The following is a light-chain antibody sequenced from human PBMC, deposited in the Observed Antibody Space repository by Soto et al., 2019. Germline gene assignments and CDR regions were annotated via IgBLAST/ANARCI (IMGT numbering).Light chain of an antibody. CDR3: QQYYSTPQA. J-gene: IGKJ3*01. CDR2: WAS. Sequence: DIVMTQSPDSLAVSLGERATINCKSSQSVLYSSNNKNYLAWYQQKPGQPPKLLIYWASTRESGVPDRFSGNGSGTDFTLTISSLQAEDVAVYYCQQYYSTPQAFGPGTKVDIK. V-gene: IGKV4-1*01. CDR1: QSVLYSSNNKNY.